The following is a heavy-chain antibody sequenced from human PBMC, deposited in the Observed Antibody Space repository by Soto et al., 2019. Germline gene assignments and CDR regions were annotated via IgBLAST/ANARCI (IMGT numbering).Heavy chain of an antibody. D-gene: IGHD4-17*01. J-gene: IGHJ4*02. V-gene: IGHV4-61*01. CDR1: GGSVSSTSYY. CDR2: IYNSGST. CDR3: ARRPRAVTILRLSAYYFDY. Sequence: PSETLSLTCTVSGGSVSSTSYYWSWIRQPPGKGLEWIGYIYNSGSTNYNPSLKSRVTISVDTSKNQFSLKLSSVTAADTAVYYCARRPRAVTILRLSAYYFDYWGQGTLVTVSS.